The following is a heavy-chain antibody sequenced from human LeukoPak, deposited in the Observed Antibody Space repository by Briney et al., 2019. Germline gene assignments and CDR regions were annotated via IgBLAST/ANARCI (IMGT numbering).Heavy chain of an antibody. CDR1: GFTFSSYA. J-gene: IGHJ3*02. V-gene: IGHV3-23*01. D-gene: IGHD2-15*01. Sequence: GSLRLSCAASGFTFSSYAMGWVRQAPGKGLEWVSAISGSGGSTYYADSVKGRFTISRGNSKNTLYLQMNSLRAEDTAVYYCAKESLVVVAVPDAFDIWGQGTMVTVSS. CDR2: ISGSGGST. CDR3: AKESLVVVAVPDAFDI.